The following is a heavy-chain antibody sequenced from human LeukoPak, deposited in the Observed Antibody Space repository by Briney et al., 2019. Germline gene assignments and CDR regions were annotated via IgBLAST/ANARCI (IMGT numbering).Heavy chain of an antibody. Sequence: SETLSLTCAVYGGSFSGYYWSWIRQPPGKGLEWIGEINHSGSTNYNLSLKSRVTISVDTSKNQFSLKLSSVTAADTAVYYCARGYYDFWSGYGIDYWGQGTLVTVSS. V-gene: IGHV4-34*01. CDR2: INHSGST. J-gene: IGHJ4*02. CDR3: ARGYYDFWSGYGIDY. D-gene: IGHD3-3*01. CDR1: GGSFSGYY.